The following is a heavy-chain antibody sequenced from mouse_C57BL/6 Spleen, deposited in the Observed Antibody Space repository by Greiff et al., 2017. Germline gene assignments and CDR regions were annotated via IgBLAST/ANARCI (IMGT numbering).Heavy chain of an antibody. Sequence: VKLMESGPELVKPGASVKISCKASGYAFSSSWMNWVKQRPGKGLEWIGRIYPGDGDTNYNGKFKGKDTLTADKSSSTAYMQLSSLTSEDSAVYFCAVDYDYDETTYYYAMDYWGQGTSVTVSS. D-gene: IGHD2-4*01. J-gene: IGHJ4*01. CDR3: AVDYDYDETTYYYAMDY. CDR1: GYAFSSSW. CDR2: IYPGDGDT. V-gene: IGHV1-82*01.